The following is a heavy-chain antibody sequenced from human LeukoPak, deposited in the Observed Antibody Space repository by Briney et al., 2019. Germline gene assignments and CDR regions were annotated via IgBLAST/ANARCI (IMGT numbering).Heavy chain of an antibody. V-gene: IGHV3-7*01. CDR1: GFTFSSFW. D-gene: IGHD3-3*01. J-gene: IGHJ4*02. CDR3: ARDGGVTGYDLLDY. CDR2: INQDGSEE. Sequence: GGSLRLSCAASGFTFSSFWMTWVRQAPGKGLEWVANINQDGSEEYYADSVKGRFTISRDNAKNSVYLEMNSLRVEDTAVYYCARDGGVTGYDLLDYWGQGTLVTVSS.